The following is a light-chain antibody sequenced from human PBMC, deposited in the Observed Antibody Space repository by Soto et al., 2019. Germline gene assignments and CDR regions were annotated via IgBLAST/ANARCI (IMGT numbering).Light chain of an antibody. CDR1: TGAVTSDYY. V-gene: IGLV7-43*01. Sequence: QAVVTQEPSLTVSPGGTVTLTCACTTGAVTSDYYPNWFQRKPGQALRTLIYRTNNKHSWTPARFSGSLLGGKAALTLSGVQPEDEADYYCVLLCSGEWVFGGGTKLTVL. CDR2: RTN. CDR3: VLLCSGEWV. J-gene: IGLJ3*02.